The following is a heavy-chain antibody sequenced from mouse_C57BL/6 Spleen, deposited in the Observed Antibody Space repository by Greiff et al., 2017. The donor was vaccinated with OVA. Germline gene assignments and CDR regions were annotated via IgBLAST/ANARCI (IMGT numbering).Heavy chain of an antibody. J-gene: IGHJ3*01. V-gene: IGHV1-26*01. Sequence: VQLQQSGPELVKPGASVKISCKASGYTFTDYYMNWVKQSHGKSLEWIGDINPNNGGTSYNQKFKGKATLTVDKSSSTAYMELRSLTSEDSAVYYCARGTYSNSWFAYWGQGTLVTVSA. CDR2: INPNNGGT. D-gene: IGHD2-5*01. CDR1: GYTFTDYY. CDR3: ARGTYSNSWFAY.